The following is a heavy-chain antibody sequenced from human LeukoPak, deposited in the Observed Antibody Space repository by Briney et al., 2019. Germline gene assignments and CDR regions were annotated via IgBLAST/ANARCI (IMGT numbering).Heavy chain of an antibody. CDR3: ARVVHRPGLPYPPVSYFDY. CDR1: GGSISSSSYY. V-gene: IGHV4-39*07. Sequence: TASETLSLTCTVSGGSISSSSYYWGWIRQPPGKGLEWIGSIYYSGSTYYNPSLKSRVTISVDTSKNQFSLKLSSVTAADTAVYYCARVVHRPGLPYPPVSYFDYWGQGTLVTVSS. CDR2: IYYSGST. J-gene: IGHJ4*02. D-gene: IGHD3-16*02.